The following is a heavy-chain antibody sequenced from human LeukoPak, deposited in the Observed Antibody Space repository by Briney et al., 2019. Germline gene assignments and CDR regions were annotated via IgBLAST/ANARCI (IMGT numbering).Heavy chain of an antibody. CDR2: IYYSGST. CDR3: ARHEALSMITTGRYYFDY. V-gene: IGHV4-39*01. D-gene: IGHD3-16*01. CDR1: GGSISSSSYY. J-gene: IGHJ4*02. Sequence: PSETLSLTCTVPGGSISSSSYYWGWLRQPPGKGLEWIGRIYYSGSTYYNPSLKSRVTISVDTSKNQFSLKLSSVTAADTAVYYCARHEALSMITTGRYYFDYWGQGTLVTVSS.